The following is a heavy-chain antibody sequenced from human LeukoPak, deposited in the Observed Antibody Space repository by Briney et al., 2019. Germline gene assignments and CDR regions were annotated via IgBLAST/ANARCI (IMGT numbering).Heavy chain of an antibody. CDR3: ARGGYYYGSGSYLALSPRFDY. V-gene: IGHV4-34*01. CDR2: INHSGST. D-gene: IGHD3-10*01. J-gene: IGHJ4*02. CDR1: SGSFSGYY. Sequence: SETLSLTCAVYSGSFSGYYWSWIRQPPGKGLEWIGEINHSGSTNYNPSLKSRVTISVDTSKNQFSLKLSSVTAADTAVYYCARGGYYYGSGSYLALSPRFDYWGQGTLVTVSS.